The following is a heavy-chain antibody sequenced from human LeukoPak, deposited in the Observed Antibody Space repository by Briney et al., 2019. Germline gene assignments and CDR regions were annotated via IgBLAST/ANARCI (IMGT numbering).Heavy chain of an antibody. CDR3: ARDHGYNWNDPYYYGMDV. V-gene: IGHV4-59*01. Sequence: SETLSLTCTVSGGSISSYYWSWIRQPPGKGLEWIGYIYYSGSTNYNPSLKSRVTISVDTSKNQFSLKLSSVTAADTAVYYCARDHGYNWNDPYYYGMDVWGQGTTVTVSS. J-gene: IGHJ6*02. D-gene: IGHD1-1*01. CDR1: GGSISSYY. CDR2: IYYSGST.